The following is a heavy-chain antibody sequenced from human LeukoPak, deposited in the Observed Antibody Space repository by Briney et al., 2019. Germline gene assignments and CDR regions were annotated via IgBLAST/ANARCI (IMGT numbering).Heavy chain of an antibody. Sequence: ASVKVSCKASGYTFTSYGISWVRQAPGQGLEWMGWISAYNGNTNYAQKLQGRVTMTTDTSTSTAYMELRSLRSDDTAVYYCARAPYSSSGGDWFDPWGQGTLVTVSS. CDR1: GYTFTSYG. D-gene: IGHD6-13*01. CDR3: ARAPYSSSGGDWFDP. CDR2: ISAYNGNT. V-gene: IGHV1-18*01. J-gene: IGHJ5*02.